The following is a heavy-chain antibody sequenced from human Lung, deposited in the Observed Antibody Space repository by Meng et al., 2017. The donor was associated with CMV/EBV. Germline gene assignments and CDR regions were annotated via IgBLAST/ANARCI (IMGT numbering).Heavy chain of an antibody. CDR3: LRRSGGSV. D-gene: IGHD3-10*01. CDR2: IPHRGSS. V-gene: IGHV4-4*02. Sequence: QAALGRPGPAPVKATESLAPTCAVSGDSINNHNWWAWVRQPPGKGLEWIGEIPHRGSSAYNPSLKSRVSMSIDKSKNQFSLKLTSVTAADTAVYHCLRRSGGSVWGQGTLVTVSS. J-gene: IGHJ1*01. CDR1: GDSINNHNW.